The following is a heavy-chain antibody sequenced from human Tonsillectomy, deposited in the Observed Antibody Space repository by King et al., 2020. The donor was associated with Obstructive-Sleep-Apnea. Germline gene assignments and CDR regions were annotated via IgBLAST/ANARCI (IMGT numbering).Heavy chain of an antibody. D-gene: IGHD3-22*01. CDR2: INPNSGGT. V-gene: IGHV1-2*04. J-gene: IGHJ3*02. Sequence: QLVQSGAEVKKPGASVKVSCKASGYTFTGYYMHWVRQAPGQGLEWMGWINPNSGGTNYAQKFQGWVTMTRDTSISTAYMELSRLRSDDTAVDYCARGGGSYYYDSSGSLDIWGQGTMVTVSS. CDR1: GYTFTGYY. CDR3: ARGGGSYYYDSSGSLDI.